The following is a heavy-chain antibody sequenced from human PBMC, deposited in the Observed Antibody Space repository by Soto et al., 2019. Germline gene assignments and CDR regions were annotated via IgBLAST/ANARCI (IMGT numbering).Heavy chain of an antibody. Sequence: SETLSLTCTVSGGYISSYYWSWIRQPPGKGLEWIGYIYYSGSTNYNPSLKSRVTISVDTSKNQFSLKLSSVTAADTAVYYCARGYRWFDPWGQGTLVTVSS. CDR3: ARGYRWFDP. J-gene: IGHJ5*02. CDR2: IYYSGST. CDR1: GGYISSYY. V-gene: IGHV4-59*01. D-gene: IGHD2-2*02.